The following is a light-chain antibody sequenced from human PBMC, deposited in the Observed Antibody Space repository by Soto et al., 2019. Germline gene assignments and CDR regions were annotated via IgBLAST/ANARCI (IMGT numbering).Light chain of an antibody. CDR3: CSYADTTSLFV. J-gene: IGLJ1*01. CDR1: NSDVGSFDL. CDR2: EVS. Sequence: QSALTQPASVSGSPGQSITISCTGSNSDVGSFDLVSWFQQYPGKAPKLILYEVSKRPLGVSNRFSGSKSGYTASLTISGLQAEDEGDYYCCSYADTTSLFVFGTGTKVTVL. V-gene: IGLV2-23*02.